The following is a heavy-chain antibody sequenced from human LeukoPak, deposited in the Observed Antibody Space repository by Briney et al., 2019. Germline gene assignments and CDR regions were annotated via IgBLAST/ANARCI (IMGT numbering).Heavy chain of an antibody. CDR1: GGSFSGYY. CDR3: ARDHHHYDFWSGSYNWFDP. V-gene: IGHV4-34*01. CDR2: INHSGST. J-gene: IGHJ5*02. Sequence: SETLSLTCAVYGGSFSGYYWSWIRQPPGKGLEWIGEINHSGSTNYNPSLKSRVTISVDTSKNQFSLKLSSVTAADTAVYYCARDHHHYDFWSGSYNWFDPWGQGTLVTVSS. D-gene: IGHD3-3*01.